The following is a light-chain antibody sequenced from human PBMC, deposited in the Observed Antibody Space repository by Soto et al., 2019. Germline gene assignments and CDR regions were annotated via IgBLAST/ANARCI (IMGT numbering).Light chain of an antibody. CDR2: GAS. Sequence: EIVLTQSPGTLSLSPGERATLSCRASQSVSSSYLAWYQQKPGQAPRLLIYGASSRATGIPDRFSGSGSGTDFTLSISRLEPEDAAAYYCQQYGSAPGVTFGQGTRLKIK. J-gene: IGKJ5*01. V-gene: IGKV3-20*01. CDR1: QSVSSSY. CDR3: QQYGSAPGVT.